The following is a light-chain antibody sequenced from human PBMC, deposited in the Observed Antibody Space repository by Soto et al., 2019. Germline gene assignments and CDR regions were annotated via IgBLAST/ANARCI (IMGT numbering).Light chain of an antibody. J-gene: IGLJ1*01. CDR1: SSDIGGYDY. CDR2: EVR. V-gene: IGLV2-14*01. Sequence: QSALTQPASVSGSPGQSITISWTGTSSDIGGYDYISWYQQRPGKAPKLMIYEVRYRPSGVSNRFSGSKSGNTASLTISGLQAEDEADYYCCSYTRTSNHYFFGSGTKLTVL. CDR3: CSYTRTSNHYF.